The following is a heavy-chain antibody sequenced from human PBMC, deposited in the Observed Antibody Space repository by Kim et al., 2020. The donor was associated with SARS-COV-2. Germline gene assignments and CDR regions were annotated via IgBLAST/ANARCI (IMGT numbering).Heavy chain of an antibody. V-gene: IGHV5-51*01. D-gene: IGHD3-10*01. CDR3: ARLWFGDLIGPPDY. Sequence: SPSFQGQVTISADQSISTAYLQWSSLKASDTAMYYCARLWFGDLIGPPDYWGQGTLVTVSS. J-gene: IGHJ4*02.